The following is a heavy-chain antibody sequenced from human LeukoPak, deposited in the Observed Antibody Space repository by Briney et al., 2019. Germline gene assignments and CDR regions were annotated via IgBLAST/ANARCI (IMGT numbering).Heavy chain of an antibody. D-gene: IGHD3-9*01. Sequence: SETLSLTCTVSGDSVRNGNYYWGWSRQPPEKGLEWIGTVYYSGTSYYGPSLQSRTTMSVDTLKNQFSLNLKSVTVADTAVYYCARQGPSSAGILWDYWGQGILVTLSS. CDR3: ARQGPSSAGILWDY. V-gene: IGHV4-39*01. J-gene: IGHJ4*02. CDR2: VYYSGTS. CDR1: GDSVRNGNYY.